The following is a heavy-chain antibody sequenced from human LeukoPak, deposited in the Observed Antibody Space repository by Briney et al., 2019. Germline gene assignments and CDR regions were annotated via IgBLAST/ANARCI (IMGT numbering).Heavy chain of an antibody. J-gene: IGHJ4*02. V-gene: IGHV3-7*01. CDR3: ARDLSERYSTDY. Sequence: PGGSLRLSCAASGFTFSSYWMSWVRQAPGKGLEWVANIKYDGSDKYYVDSVKGRFTISRDNTKNSLYLQMTSLRAEDTAVYYCARDLSERYSTDYWGQGTLVTVSS. CDR1: GFTFSSYW. D-gene: IGHD1-26*01. CDR2: IKYDGSDK.